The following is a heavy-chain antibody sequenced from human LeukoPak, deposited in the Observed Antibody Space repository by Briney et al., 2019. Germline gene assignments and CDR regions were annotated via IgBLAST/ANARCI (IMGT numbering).Heavy chain of an antibody. D-gene: IGHD3-16*01. J-gene: IGHJ4*02. V-gene: IGHV3-15*01. CDR2: VKSKPDGETS. Sequence: PGGSLRLSYAASGFAFSSAWMSWVRQAPGKGLEWIALVKSKPDGETSEYAAPVIGRFTVSRDDSKNTLYLQMNSLKTEDTAVYYCTADVPGGGYALDYWGQGTLVTVSS. CDR3: TADVPGGGYALDY. CDR1: GFAFSSAW.